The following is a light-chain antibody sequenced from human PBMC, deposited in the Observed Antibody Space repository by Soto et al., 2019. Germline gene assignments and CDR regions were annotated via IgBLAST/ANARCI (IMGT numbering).Light chain of an antibody. CDR3: QQYSNWPPIT. CDR2: DAS. CDR1: QVVTTN. Sequence: EIVMTQSPDTLSLSPGERATLYCRASQVVTTNLAWYQQKPGQAPRLLIYDASTRAAGIPARFSGTGSGTEFTLTISSLQSEDFAVYYCQQYSNWPPITFGQGTRLEIK. V-gene: IGKV3-15*01. J-gene: IGKJ5*01.